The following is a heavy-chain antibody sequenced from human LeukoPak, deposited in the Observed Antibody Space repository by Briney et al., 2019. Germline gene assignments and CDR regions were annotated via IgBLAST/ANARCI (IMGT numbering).Heavy chain of an antibody. CDR3: AKNRGGTWWDLIDY. J-gene: IGHJ4*02. V-gene: IGHV1-18*01. Sequence: ASVKVSCKASGHTFTNYGVTWVRQAPGQGLQWMGWVSSDNVNKNYAHKFKDRVPISIDTYPTTAFMELRSVTSDDTAVYSCAKNRGGTWWDLIDYWGQGTLVTVSS. CDR1: GHTFTNYG. D-gene: IGHD1-26*01. CDR2: VSSDNVNK.